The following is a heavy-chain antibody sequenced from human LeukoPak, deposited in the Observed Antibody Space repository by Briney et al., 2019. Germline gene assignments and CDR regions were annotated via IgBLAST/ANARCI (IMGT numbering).Heavy chain of an antibody. CDR1: GYTFTSYD. V-gene: IGHV1-8*01. CDR3: ARGATMVRGVILYALEP. D-gene: IGHD3-10*01. CDR2: MNPNSGNT. J-gene: IGHJ5*02. Sequence: ASVQVPCMASGYTFTSYDLHWVRQATGQGLEWMGWMNPNSGNTGYAQKFQGRVTMTRNTSISTAYMELSSLRSEVTAVYYCARGATMVRGVILYALEPWGQGTLVTVSS.